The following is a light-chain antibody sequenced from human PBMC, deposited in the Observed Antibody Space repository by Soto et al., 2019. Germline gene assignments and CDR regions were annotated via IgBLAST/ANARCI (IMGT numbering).Light chain of an antibody. Sequence: DVEMAQSPSSLSACVGDRIALTCRASQTIHSYLHWYQFKPGKAPQLLIQSASSLHSGVPSRFSGSGSGTHFTLIISSLQPEDSATYYCQQTFSTPWTFGQGTKGDIK. CDR2: SAS. CDR1: QTIHSY. J-gene: IGKJ1*01. CDR3: QQTFSTPWT. V-gene: IGKV1-39*01.